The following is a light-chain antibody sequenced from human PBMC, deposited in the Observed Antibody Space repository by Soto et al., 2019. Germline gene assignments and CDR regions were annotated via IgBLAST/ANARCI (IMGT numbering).Light chain of an antibody. CDR1: QSISSNY. J-gene: IGKJ5*01. CDR2: DAS. V-gene: IGKV3D-20*02. Sequence: EIVLTPSPGTLSLSPVERATLSCRASQSISSNYLAWYQHKPGQAPRLLIYDASSKATGTPDRFSGSGSGTDFTLTISSLEPEDFAVYYCQQRSNWPPITFGQGTRLEIK. CDR3: QQRSNWPPIT.